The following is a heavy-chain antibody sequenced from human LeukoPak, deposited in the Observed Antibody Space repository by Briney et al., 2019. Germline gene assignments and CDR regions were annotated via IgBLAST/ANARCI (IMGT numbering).Heavy chain of an antibody. Sequence: GGSLRLSCAASGFTFSSYAMLWGRQAPGKGLEWVAVISYDGSNKYYADSVKGRFTISRDNSKNTLYLQMNSLRAEDTAVYYCAREGGYYYDSSGIDYWGQGTLVTVSS. V-gene: IGHV3-30-3*01. D-gene: IGHD3-22*01. CDR2: ISYDGSNK. J-gene: IGHJ4*02. CDR3: AREGGYYYDSSGIDY. CDR1: GFTFSSYA.